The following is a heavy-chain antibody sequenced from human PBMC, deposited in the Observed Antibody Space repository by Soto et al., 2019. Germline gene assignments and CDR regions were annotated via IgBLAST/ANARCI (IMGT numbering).Heavy chain of an antibody. Sequence: QVQLQESGPGLVKPSQTLSLTCTVSGGSSSSGGYYWSWIRQLPGKGLEWIGYIYYSGSTYYNSSLKSRVTISVDTSKNQFSVKLSSVTAADTAVYYCARAYGSGYMDVWGQGTTVTVSS. V-gene: IGHV4-31*03. D-gene: IGHD3-10*01. CDR1: GGSSSSGGYY. CDR2: IYYSGST. J-gene: IGHJ6*02. CDR3: ARAYGSGYMDV.